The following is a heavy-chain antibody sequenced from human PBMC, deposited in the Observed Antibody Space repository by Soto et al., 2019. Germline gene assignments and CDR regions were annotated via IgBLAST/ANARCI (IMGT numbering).Heavy chain of an antibody. D-gene: IGHD6-13*01. Sequence: EVQLVESGGGLVQPGGSLRLSCAASGFTFTNYWMSWVRQAPGKGLEWVPNIDESGGEAHYGDPVQGRFTIYRDNSKNSMFLQMNRLRAEDTAMYFCSRHLGSSWRPNDNWGQGTLVTISS. CDR2: IDESGGEA. CDR1: GFTFTNYW. J-gene: IGHJ4*02. CDR3: SRHLGSSWRPNDN. V-gene: IGHV3-7*01.